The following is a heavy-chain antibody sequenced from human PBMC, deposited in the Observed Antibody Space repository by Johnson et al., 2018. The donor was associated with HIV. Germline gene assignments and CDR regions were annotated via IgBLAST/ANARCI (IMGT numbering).Heavy chain of an antibody. J-gene: IGHJ3*01. CDR2: NWNVGST. CDR3: ARERQGAAVGDGFDV. V-gene: IGHV3-53*01. Sequence: VRLVEPGGGLIQTGGSLRLSCVASGFTVSSNYMSWVRQAPGKGLEWVSDINWNVGSTDFADSVKGRFTISRDIAKNSLYLQMNSLRAEDSAVYYCARERQGAAVGDGFDVWGQGTMVTVSS. D-gene: IGHD6-19*01. CDR1: GFTVSSNY.